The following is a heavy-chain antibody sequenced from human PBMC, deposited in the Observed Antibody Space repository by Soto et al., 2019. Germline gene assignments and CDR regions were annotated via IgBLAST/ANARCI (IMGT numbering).Heavy chain of an antibody. CDR1: GYTFTSYG. D-gene: IGHD2-8*01. Sequence: ASVKVSCKASGYTFTSYGISWVRQAPGQGLEWMGWISAYNGNTNYAQKLQGRVTMTTDTSTSTAYMELRSLRSDDTAVYYCARALNADPRAILMVSRNWFDPWGQGILVTVSS. J-gene: IGHJ5*02. V-gene: IGHV1-18*01. CDR3: ARALNADPRAILMVSRNWFDP. CDR2: ISAYNGNT.